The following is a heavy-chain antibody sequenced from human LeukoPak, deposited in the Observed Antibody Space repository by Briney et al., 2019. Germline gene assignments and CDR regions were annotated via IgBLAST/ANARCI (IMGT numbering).Heavy chain of an antibody. V-gene: IGHV1-18*01. CDR1: GYSFITSG. J-gene: IGHJ4*02. CDR2: LSGDNSHT. D-gene: IGHD1-1*01. CDR3: ARGGSNDYWYTPSDY. Sequence: ASVKVSCKTSGYSFITSGINWVRQAPGQGLEWMGWLSGDNSHTVYVQKFQGRVTMTTDTSTNTVYMELRSLTSDDTAVYYCARGGSNDYWYTPSDYWGQRTLVTVSS.